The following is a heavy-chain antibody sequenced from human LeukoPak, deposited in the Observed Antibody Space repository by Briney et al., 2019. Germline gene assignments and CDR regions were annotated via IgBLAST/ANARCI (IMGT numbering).Heavy chain of an antibody. Sequence: GGSLRLSCAASGFTFSTHGMHWVRQAPGKGLAWVAVISKDGSYEYYADSAKGRFAISRDNSNNTLFLQMNSLRADDTGVYYCTREEPLSSDFFDHWGQGTQVTVSS. V-gene: IGHV3-30*03. CDR3: TREEPLSSDFFDH. D-gene: IGHD3-3*01. CDR2: ISKDGSYE. CDR1: GFTFSTHG. J-gene: IGHJ4*02.